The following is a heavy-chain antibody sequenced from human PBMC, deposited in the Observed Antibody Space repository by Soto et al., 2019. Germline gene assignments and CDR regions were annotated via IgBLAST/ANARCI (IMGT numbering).Heavy chain of an antibody. CDR3: AKQFGDDNYFDY. D-gene: IGHD4-17*01. CDR2: ISGSGGST. J-gene: IGHJ4*02. V-gene: IGHV3-23*01. CDR1: GFTFSIYA. Sequence: GGSLRLSCAASGFTFSIYAMSWFGQAPGKGLEWVSAISGSGGSTYYADSVKGRFTTSRDNSKNTLYLQMNSLRAEDTAVYYCAKQFGDDNYFDYWGQGTLVTVSS.